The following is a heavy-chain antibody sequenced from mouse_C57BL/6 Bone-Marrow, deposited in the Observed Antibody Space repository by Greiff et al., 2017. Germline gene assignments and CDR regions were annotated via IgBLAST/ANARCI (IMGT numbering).Heavy chain of an antibody. CDR1: GFTFSDYG. J-gene: IGHJ4*01. V-gene: IGHV5-17*01. Sequence: DVTLVESGGGLVKPGGSLKLSCAASGFTFSDYGMHWVRQAPEKGLEWVAYISSGSSTIYYADTVKGRFTISRDNAKNTLFLQMTSLRSEDTAMYYCARDDPYAMDYWGQGTSGTVSS. CDR3: ARDDPYAMDY. CDR2: ISSGSSTI.